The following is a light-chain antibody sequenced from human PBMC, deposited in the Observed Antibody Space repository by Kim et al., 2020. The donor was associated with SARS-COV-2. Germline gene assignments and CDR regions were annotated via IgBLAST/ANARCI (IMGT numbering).Light chain of an antibody. Sequence: SRSQRERADPCCRDSQSFCSNVDWYQQKTGPATRLLIYCATNRGPGIPTRFNGRGSGKGFNLTMNNLQSEDFAVYYCQQYNNWWTFGQGTKVEIK. CDR3: QQYNNWWT. J-gene: IGKJ1*01. CDR2: CAT. V-gene: IGKV3-15*01. CDR1: QSFCSN.